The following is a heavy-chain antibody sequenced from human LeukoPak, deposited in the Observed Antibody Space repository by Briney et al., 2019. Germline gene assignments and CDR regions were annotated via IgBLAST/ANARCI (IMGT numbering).Heavy chain of an antibody. Sequence: GGSLRLSCAASGFTFNNYAMNWVRQAPGKGLEWVSSISSSSSYIYYADSVKGRFTISRDNAKNSLYLQMNSLRAEDTAVYYCARGGYSYGYYFDYWGQGTLVTVSS. CDR2: ISSSSSYI. V-gene: IGHV3-21*01. CDR3: ARGGYSYGYYFDY. J-gene: IGHJ4*02. CDR1: GFTFNNYA. D-gene: IGHD5-18*01.